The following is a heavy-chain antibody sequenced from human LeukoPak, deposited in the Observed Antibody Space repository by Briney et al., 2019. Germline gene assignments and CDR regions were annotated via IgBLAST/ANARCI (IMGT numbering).Heavy chain of an antibody. D-gene: IGHD1-20*01. Sequence: GASVKVSCKASGYTFTSYAMNWVRQAPGQGLEWMGWINTNTGNPTYAQGFTGRFVFSLDTSVSTAYLQISSLKAEDTAVYYCARDRDNWNDLRSDPWGQGTLVTVSS. J-gene: IGHJ5*02. CDR1: GYTFTSYA. CDR2: INTNTGNP. V-gene: IGHV7-4-1*02. CDR3: ARDRDNWNDLRSDP.